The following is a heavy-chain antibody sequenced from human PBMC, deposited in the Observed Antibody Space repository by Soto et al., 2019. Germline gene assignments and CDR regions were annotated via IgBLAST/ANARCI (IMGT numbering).Heavy chain of an antibody. J-gene: IGHJ4*02. Sequence: QVQLQESGPGLVKPSQTLSLTCTVSGGSINSAGYYWSWLRQHSGQGLEWIGNIYYSGSTNYNPSLKSRVTISIDTSKNRFSLNLSSVTAADTAVYYCARVQTIFGIITVFDYWGQGTLLTVSS. V-gene: IGHV4-31*03. CDR1: GGSINSAGYY. CDR2: IYYSGST. CDR3: ARVQTIFGIITVFDY. D-gene: IGHD3-3*01.